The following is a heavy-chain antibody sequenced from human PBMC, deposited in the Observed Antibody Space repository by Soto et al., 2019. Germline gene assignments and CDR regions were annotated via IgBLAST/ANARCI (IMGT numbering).Heavy chain of an antibody. CDR3: ARSEVVVIRPDY. V-gene: IGHV4-31*03. J-gene: IGHJ4*02. D-gene: IGHD3-22*01. CDR2: ISYNGRT. Sequence: SETLSLTCNVSGGSISRGGYLWSWIRQHPGKGLEWIGFISYNGRTSYNPSLKSRVTISADTSKNQISLELNPVTAADTAVYYCARSEVVVIRPDYVGQGTPVTVSS. CDR1: GGSISRGGYL.